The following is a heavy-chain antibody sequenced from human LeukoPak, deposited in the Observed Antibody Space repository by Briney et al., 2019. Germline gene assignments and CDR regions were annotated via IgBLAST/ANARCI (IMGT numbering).Heavy chain of an antibody. V-gene: IGHV4-61*05. J-gene: IGHJ4*02. CDR3: ARLESSGGLGY. CDR1: GGSISSSSYY. D-gene: IGHD1-26*01. CDR2: IYYSGST. Sequence: SETLSLTCTVSGGSISSSSYYWGWIRQPPGKGLEWIGYIYYSGSTNYNPSLKSRVTISVDTSKNQFSLKLSSVTAADTAVYYCARLESSGGLGYWGQGTLVTVSS.